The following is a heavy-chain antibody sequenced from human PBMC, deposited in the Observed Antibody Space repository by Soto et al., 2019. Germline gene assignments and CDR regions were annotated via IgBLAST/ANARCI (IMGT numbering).Heavy chain of an antibody. CDR1: GFTFSSYS. J-gene: IGHJ4*02. CDR2: ISSSSGYI. Sequence: EVQLVESGGGLVKPGGSLRLSCAASGFTFSSYSMNWVRQAPGKGLEWVSSISSSSGYIYYADSVKGRFTISRDNAKNSLYLQMNSLRAEDTAVYYCAREWRCGGDCYSAYFDYWGQGTLVTVSS. V-gene: IGHV3-21*01. CDR3: AREWRCGGDCYSAYFDY. D-gene: IGHD2-21*01.